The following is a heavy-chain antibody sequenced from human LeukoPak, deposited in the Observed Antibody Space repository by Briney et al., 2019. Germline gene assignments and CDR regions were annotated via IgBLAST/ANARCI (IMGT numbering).Heavy chain of an antibody. V-gene: IGHV3-23*01. D-gene: IGHD3-10*01. CDR1: GLIFTTYA. CDR3: AKDLITMVRGSAMDV. CDR2: MVVVGGAT. Sequence: PGGSLRLSCTPSGLIFTTYAMSWARQAPGKGLEWVSFMVVVGGATSYADPVKGRFPISRDDSKNTMYLQMNSLRAEDTAIYYCAKDLITMVRGSAMDVWGQGTTVTVSS. J-gene: IGHJ6*02.